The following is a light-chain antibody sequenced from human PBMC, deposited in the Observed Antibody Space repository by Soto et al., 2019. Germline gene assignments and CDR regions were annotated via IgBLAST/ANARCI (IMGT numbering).Light chain of an antibody. CDR1: SSNIGAGYG. Sequence: QSVLTQPPSVSGAPGQRVSISCTGSSSNIGAGYGVHWYQQLPGAAPKLLIYVNDNRPSGVPDRFSGSKSGASASLAITGLQAEDEADYYCQSYDSGLSVVFGGGTKLTVL. CDR3: QSYDSGLSVV. V-gene: IGLV1-40*01. CDR2: VND. J-gene: IGLJ2*01.